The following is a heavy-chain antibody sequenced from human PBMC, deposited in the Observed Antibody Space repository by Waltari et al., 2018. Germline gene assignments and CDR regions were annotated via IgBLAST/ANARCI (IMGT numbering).Heavy chain of an antibody. CDR3: ARDSSSSGWLRRAYYYYMDV. J-gene: IGHJ6*03. D-gene: IGHD6-19*01. CDR1: GFTFSSYS. Sequence: EVQLVESGGGLVQPGGSLRLSCAASGFTFSSYSMNWVRQAPGKGLEWVSYISSSSSTIYYADYGKGRFTISRDNAKNSLYLQMNSLRAEDTAVYYCARDSSSSGWLRRAYYYYMDVWGKGTTVTISS. V-gene: IGHV3-48*04. CDR2: ISSSSSTI.